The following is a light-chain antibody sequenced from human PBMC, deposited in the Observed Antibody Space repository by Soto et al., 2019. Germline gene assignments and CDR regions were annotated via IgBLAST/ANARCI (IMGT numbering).Light chain of an antibody. CDR1: QSVSSN. J-gene: IGKJ1*01. CDR3: QQYNNWPPWT. CDR2: GAS. V-gene: IGKV3-15*01. Sequence: EIVMTQSPATLSVSPGERVTLSCRASQSVSSNLAWYQQKHGQAPRLLIHGASTRATGVPAWFSGSGSGTDYTLTISSLQFEAFAVYYCQQYNNWPPWTFGQGTKVDIK.